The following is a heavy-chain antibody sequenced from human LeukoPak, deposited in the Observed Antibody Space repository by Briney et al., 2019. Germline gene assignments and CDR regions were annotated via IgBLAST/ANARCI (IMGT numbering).Heavy chain of an antibody. J-gene: IGHJ4*02. CDR2: IYRGGST. D-gene: IGHD5-18*01. CDR3: ARYYVDTAKVLRFDY. Sequence: GGSLTLSCAAPGFTVSSNFMSWVRQAPGKGLEWVSVIYRGGSTYYAASVKGRFPIRRDNIKNQLYLQMNSLRAEDTAVYYCARYYVDTAKVLRFDYWGQGTLVTVSS. V-gene: IGHV3-66*02. CDR1: GFTVSSNF.